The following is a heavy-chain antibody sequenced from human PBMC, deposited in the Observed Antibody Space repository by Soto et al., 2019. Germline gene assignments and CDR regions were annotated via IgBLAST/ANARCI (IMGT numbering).Heavy chain of an antibody. J-gene: IGHJ6*02. CDR2: IIPIFGTT. V-gene: IGHV1-69*13. CDR3: GSVGYCSSTNCLFYYYHYGMDV. Sequence: SVKVSCKASGGPFSSHAISWVRQAPGRGLEWMGGIIPIFGTTNYAQNFRARVTITADESTSTAYMELSGLTSEDTAVYYCGSVGYCSSTNCLFYYYHYGMDVWGQGTTVTVSS. D-gene: IGHD2-2*03. CDR1: GGPFSSHA.